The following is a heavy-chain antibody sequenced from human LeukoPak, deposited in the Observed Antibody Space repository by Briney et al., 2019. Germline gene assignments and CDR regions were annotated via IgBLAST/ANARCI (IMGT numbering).Heavy chain of an antibody. CDR2: INSDGSST. D-gene: IGHD4-17*01. CDR1: GFTFSSYW. Sequence: GGSLRLSCAASGFTFSSYWMHWVRQAPGKGLVWVSRINSDGSSTSYADSVKGRFTISRDNAKNTLYLQMNSLRAEDTAVYYCAKMEVTTGLAFDIWGQGTMVTVSS. J-gene: IGHJ3*02. V-gene: IGHV3-74*01. CDR3: AKMEVTTGLAFDI.